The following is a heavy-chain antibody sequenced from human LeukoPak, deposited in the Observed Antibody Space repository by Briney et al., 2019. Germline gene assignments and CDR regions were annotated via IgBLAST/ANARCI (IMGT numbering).Heavy chain of an antibody. CDR1: GGSISSGSYY. V-gene: IGHV4-39*07. CDR3: ARVAYSSGYYFAHSLRQSYFDY. D-gene: IGHD3-22*01. CDR2: INHSGST. J-gene: IGHJ4*02. Sequence: SETLSLTCTVSGGSISSGSYYWSWIRQPPGKGLEWIGEINHSGSTNYNPSLKSRVTISVDTSKNQFSLKLSSVTAADTAVYYCARVAYSSGYYFAHSLRQSYFDYWGQGTLVTVSS.